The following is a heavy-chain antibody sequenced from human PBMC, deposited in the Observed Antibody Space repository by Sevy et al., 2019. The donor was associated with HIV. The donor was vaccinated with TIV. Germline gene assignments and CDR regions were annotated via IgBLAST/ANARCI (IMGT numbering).Heavy chain of an antibody. V-gene: IGHV3-72*01. CDR2: TRNKANSYTT. J-gene: IGHJ6*03. D-gene: IGHD3-22*01. CDR3: ARERSYYDSSDGFDCYYMNV. CDR1: GFTFSDHY. Sequence: GGSLRLSCAASGFTFSDHYMDWVRQAPGKGLEWVGRTRNKANSYTTEYAASVKGRFAISRDDSKNSLYLLMNSLKTEDTAVYYCARERSYYDSSDGFDCYYMNVWGKGTTVTVSS.